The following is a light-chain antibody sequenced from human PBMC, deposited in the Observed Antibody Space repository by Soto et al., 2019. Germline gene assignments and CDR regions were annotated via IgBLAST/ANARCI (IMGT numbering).Light chain of an antibody. Sequence: QSVLTQPASVSGSPGQSITISCTGTSNNVGNYNLVSWYQQHPGKAPKLMIYEVYKRPPGVSNRFSGSKSGITASLTISGLQAEDVGDYYCCSYAGSDTYVFGTGTKVTVL. J-gene: IGLJ1*01. CDR1: SNNVGNYNL. CDR2: EVY. V-gene: IGLV2-23*02. CDR3: CSYAGSDTYV.